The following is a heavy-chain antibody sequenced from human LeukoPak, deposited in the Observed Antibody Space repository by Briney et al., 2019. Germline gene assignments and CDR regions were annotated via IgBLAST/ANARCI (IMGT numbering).Heavy chain of an antibody. V-gene: IGHV3-23*01. Sequence: SGGSLRLSCAASGFTFSSYAMSWVRQAPGKGLEWVSAISGSGGSTYYADSVKGRFTISRDNSKNTLYLQMNGLRAEDTAVYYCAKARLEPFDYWGQGTLVTVSS. CDR2: ISGSGGST. CDR1: GFTFSSYA. CDR3: AKARLEPFDY. J-gene: IGHJ4*02. D-gene: IGHD3-16*01.